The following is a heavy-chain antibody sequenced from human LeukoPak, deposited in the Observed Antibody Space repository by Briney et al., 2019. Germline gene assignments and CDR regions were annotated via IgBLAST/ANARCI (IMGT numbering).Heavy chain of an antibody. CDR2: IYTSGST. J-gene: IGHJ2*01. CDR1: GGSISSYY. V-gene: IGHV4-4*07. Sequence: SETLSLTCTVSGGSISSYYWSWIRQPAGKGLEWIGRIYTSGSTNYNPSLKSRVTMSVDTSKNQFSLKLSSVTAADTAVYYCARVGDDIAVAGTPWYFDLWGRGTLVTVSS. D-gene: IGHD6-19*01. CDR3: ARVGDDIAVAGTPWYFDL.